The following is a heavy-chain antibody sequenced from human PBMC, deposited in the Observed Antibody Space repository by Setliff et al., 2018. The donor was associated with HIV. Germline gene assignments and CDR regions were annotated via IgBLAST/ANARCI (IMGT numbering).Heavy chain of an antibody. CDR1: GYTLTESS. CDR3: VTQRGSGSDPFDI. V-gene: IGHV1-24*01. J-gene: IGHJ3*02. Sequence: ASVKVSCKVSGYTLTESSRHWVRQAPGKGLEWIGSFDPQDDETIYAQNFQGRVTMTEDTSTDTAYMELSSLRSEDTAVYYCVTQRGSGSDPFDIWGPGTMVTVSS. CDR2: FDPQDDET. D-gene: IGHD6-25*01.